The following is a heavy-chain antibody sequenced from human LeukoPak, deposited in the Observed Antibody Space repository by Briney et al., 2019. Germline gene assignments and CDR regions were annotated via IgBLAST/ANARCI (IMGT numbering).Heavy chain of an antibody. CDR3: ARAVFEYYDILTGYYGGFVFLDY. D-gene: IGHD3-9*01. CDR2: INHSGST. CDR1: GGSFSGYY. J-gene: IGHJ4*02. Sequence: PSETLSLTCAVYGGSFSGYYWSWIRQPPGKGLEWIGEINHSGSTNYNPSLKSRVTISVDTSKNQFSLKLSSVTAADTAVYYCARAVFEYYDILTGYYGGFVFLDYWGQGTLVTVSS. V-gene: IGHV4-34*01.